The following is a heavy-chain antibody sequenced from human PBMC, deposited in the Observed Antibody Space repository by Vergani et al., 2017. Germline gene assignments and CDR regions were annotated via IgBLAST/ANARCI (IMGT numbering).Heavy chain of an antibody. J-gene: IGHJ5*02. V-gene: IGHV4-59*01. D-gene: IGHD2-2*02. CDR2: IYYSGGT. CDR1: GGSISSYY. CDR3: ARGRIDCSSTSCYTPWFDP. Sequence: QVQLQESGPGLVKPSETLSLTCTVSGGSISSYYWSWIRQPPGKGLEWIGYIYYSGGTNYNPSLKRRVTISVDTSKTQFSLKLSSVTAADTAVYYWARGRIDCSSTSCYTPWFDPWGQGTLVTVSS.